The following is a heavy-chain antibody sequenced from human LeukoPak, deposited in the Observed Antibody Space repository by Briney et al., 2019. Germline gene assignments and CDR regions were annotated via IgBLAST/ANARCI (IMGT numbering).Heavy chain of an antibody. D-gene: IGHD6-6*01. V-gene: IGHV4-59*12. J-gene: IGHJ4*02. CDR3: ARAPYSSSSVDY. CDR2: IYYSGST. CDR1: GGSISGYY. Sequence: SETLSLTCTVSGGSISGYYWSWIRQPPGKGLEWIGYIYYSGSTYYNPSLKSRVTISVDMSKNQFSLKLSSVTAADTAVYYCARAPYSSSSVDYWGQGTLVTVSS.